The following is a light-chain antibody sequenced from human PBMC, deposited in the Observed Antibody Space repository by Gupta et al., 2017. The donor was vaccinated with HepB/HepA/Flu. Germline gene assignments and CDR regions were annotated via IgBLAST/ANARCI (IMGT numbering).Light chain of an antibody. CDR2: SAS. Sequence: DIQMTQSPSSLSASVGDRVTIICRASQSISSTLHWYQQKPGKAPKLLIYSASSLQSGVPSRFSGSGSGTDVTLTISSLQPEDFATYHCQQSYSTPWTFGQGTKVEIK. CDR1: QSISST. V-gene: IGKV1-39*01. CDR3: QQSYSTPWT. J-gene: IGKJ1*01.